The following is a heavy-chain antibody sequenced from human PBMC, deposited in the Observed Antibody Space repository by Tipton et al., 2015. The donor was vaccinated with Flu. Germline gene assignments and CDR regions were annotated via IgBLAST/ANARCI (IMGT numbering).Heavy chain of an antibody. V-gene: IGHV4-39*07. CDR1: GGSISSSSYY. CDR2: IYYSGST. J-gene: IGHJ2*01. CDR3: ARVNYYDSSGYNHWYFDL. Sequence: LRLSCTVSGGSISSSSYYWGWIRQPPGKGLEWIGSIYYSGSTYYNPSLKSRVTISVDTSKNQFSLKLSSVTAADTAVYYCARVNYYDSSGYNHWYFDLWGRGTLVTVSS. D-gene: IGHD3-22*01.